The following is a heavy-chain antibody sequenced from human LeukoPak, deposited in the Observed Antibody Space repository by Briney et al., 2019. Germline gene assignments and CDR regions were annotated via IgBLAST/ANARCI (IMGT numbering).Heavy chain of an antibody. CDR2: IYYSGST. J-gene: IGHJ4*02. V-gene: IGHV4-31*03. CDR1: GGSISSGGYY. D-gene: IGHD2-15*01. Sequence: SETLSLTCTVSGGSISSGGYYWSWIRQHPGKGLEWIGYIYYSGSTYYNPSLKSRVTISVDKSKNQFSPKLSSVTAADTAVYYCARNTCSGGSCYQDYWGQGTLVTVSS. CDR3: ARNTCSGGSCYQDY.